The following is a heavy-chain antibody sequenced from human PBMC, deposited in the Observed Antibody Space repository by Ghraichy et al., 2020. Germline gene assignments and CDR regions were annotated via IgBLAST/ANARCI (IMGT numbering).Heavy chain of an antibody. CDR3: ARGQWGTSKYHFDC. CDR1: GFTFSAYG. J-gene: IGHJ4*02. D-gene: IGHD3-16*01. Sequence: GESLNISCVVSGFTFSAYGMHWVRQAPGKGLEWVAGISFDGSERRYADSVKGRFTISRDNSENTLFLEMDSLRIEDTAEFFCARGQWGTSKYHFDCWGQGTLVTVSS. V-gene: IGHV3-30*03. CDR2: ISFDGSER.